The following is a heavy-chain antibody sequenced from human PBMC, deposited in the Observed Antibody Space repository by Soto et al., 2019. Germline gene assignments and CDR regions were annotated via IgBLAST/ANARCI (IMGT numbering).Heavy chain of an antibody. CDR2: INHSGIT. D-gene: IGHD2-15*01. CDR3: ARGQWSDRFLS. J-gene: IGHJ4*02. V-gene: IGHV4-34*01. CDR1: GDSLGYFY. Sequence: SETLSLTCAVYGDSLGYFYWSWIRQPPGKGLEWIGEINHSGITNYNSSLKSRVTISVDRSRNQFSLKVTSVTAADTAIYFCARGQWSDRFLSWGQGTLVTVSS.